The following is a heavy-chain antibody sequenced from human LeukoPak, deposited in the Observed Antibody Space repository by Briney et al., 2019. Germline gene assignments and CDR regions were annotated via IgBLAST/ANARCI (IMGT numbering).Heavy chain of an antibody. V-gene: IGHV3-30*02. CDR3: AKVSAAYDSSDYYGIDC. CDR2: IRYDGSNK. D-gene: IGHD3-22*01. CDR1: GFIFSSYG. Sequence: PGGSLRLSCAASGFIFSSYGMHWVRQAPGKGLEWVAFIRYDGSNKYYADSVKGRFTISRDNSKNTLYLQMNSLRAEDTAVYYCAKVSAAYDSSDYYGIDCWGQGMLVTVSS. J-gene: IGHJ4*02.